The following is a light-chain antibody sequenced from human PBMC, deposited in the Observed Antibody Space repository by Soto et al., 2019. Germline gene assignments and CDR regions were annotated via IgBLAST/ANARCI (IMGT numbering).Light chain of an antibody. J-gene: IGKJ1*01. CDR2: WAS. CDR1: QSVLYTSNNKNY. V-gene: IGKV4-1*01. Sequence: DIVMTQSPDSLAVSLGERATINCKSSQSVLYTSNNKNYLAWYQQKPGQPPKLLIYWASTRESGVPDRFSGSGSGTDFTLTISSLQSEDFAVYYCQQYTNWPKTFGQGTKVDIK. CDR3: QQYTNWPKT.